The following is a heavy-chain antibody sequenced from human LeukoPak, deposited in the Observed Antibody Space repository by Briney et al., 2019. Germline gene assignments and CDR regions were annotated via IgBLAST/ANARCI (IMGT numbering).Heavy chain of an antibody. Sequence: GSSVKVSCKASGGTFSSYAISWVRQAPGQGLEWMGGIIPIFGTANYAQKFQGRVTITADESTSTAYMELSSLRSEDTAVYYCARNFYGPYYYYGMDVWGQGTTVTVSS. CDR1: GGTFSSYA. V-gene: IGHV1-69*01. CDR2: IIPIFGTA. CDR3: ARNFYGPYYYYGMDV. D-gene: IGHD2/OR15-2a*01. J-gene: IGHJ6*02.